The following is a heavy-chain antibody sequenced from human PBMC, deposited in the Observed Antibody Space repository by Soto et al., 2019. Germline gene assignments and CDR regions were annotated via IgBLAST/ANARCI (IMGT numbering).Heavy chain of an antibody. CDR1: GYTFTSYY. V-gene: IGHV1-46*03. CDR2: INPSGGST. J-gene: IGHJ5*02. D-gene: IGHD3-3*02. Sequence: ASVKVSCKASGYTFTSYYMHWVRQAPGQGLEWMGIINPSGGSTSYAQKFQGRVTMTRDTSTSTVYMELSSLRSEDTAVYYCARAGANSGHFWSGSSPGGWFDQWGQGTPVNVSS. CDR3: ARAGANSGHFWSGSSPGGWFDQ.